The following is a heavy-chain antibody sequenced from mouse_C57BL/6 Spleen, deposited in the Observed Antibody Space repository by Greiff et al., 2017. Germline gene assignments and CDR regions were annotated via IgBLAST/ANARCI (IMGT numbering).Heavy chain of an antibody. J-gene: IGHJ1*03. CDR2: IYPRSGNN. V-gene: IGHV1-81*01. CDR3: ARGLGRYFDV. Sequence: VQLQQSGAELARPGASVKLSCKASGYTFTSYGISWVKQRTGQGLEWIGEIYPRSGNNYYNEKLKGKATLTADKSSSTAYMELRSLTSEDSAVYFCARGLGRYFDVWGTGTTVTVSS. CDR1: GYTFTSYG. D-gene: IGHD4-1*01.